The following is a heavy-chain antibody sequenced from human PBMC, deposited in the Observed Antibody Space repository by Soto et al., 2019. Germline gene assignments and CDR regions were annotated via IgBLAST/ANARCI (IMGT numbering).Heavy chain of an antibody. Sequence: GGSLRLSCAASGFTFSRYSMNWVRQAPGKGLEWVSSISRSSSHIYYADSVKGRFTMSRDNAKNSLYLQMNSLRAEDTAVYYCPRAIEWATISLDYWGPAPPVTL. CDR1: GFTFSRYS. J-gene: IGHJ4*02. CDR3: PRAIEWATISLDY. D-gene: IGHD5-12*01. CDR2: ISRSSSHI. V-gene: IGHV3-21*01.